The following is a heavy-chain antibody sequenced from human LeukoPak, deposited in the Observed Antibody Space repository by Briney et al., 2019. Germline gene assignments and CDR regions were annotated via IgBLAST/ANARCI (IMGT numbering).Heavy chain of an antibody. D-gene: IGHD3-22*01. Sequence: SQTLSLTCTVSGGSISSGDYYWSWIRQPPGKGLEWIGYIYYSGSTYYNPSLKSRVTISVDTSENQFSLKLSSVTAADTAVYYCARGGSTYYYDSSGPPGWFDPWGQGTLVTVSS. J-gene: IGHJ5*02. CDR2: IYYSGST. CDR3: ARGGSTYYYDSSGPPGWFDP. V-gene: IGHV4-30-4*01. CDR1: GGSISSGDYY.